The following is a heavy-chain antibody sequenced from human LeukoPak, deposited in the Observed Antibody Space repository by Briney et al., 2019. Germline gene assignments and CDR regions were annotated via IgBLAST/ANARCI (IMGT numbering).Heavy chain of an antibody. Sequence: SETLSLTCAVYGGSFSGYYWSWIRQPPGKGLEWIGEINHSGSTNYNPSLKSRVTISVDTSKNQFSLKLSPVTAADTAVYYCASIGANYWGQGTLVTVSS. D-gene: IGHD1-26*01. J-gene: IGHJ4*02. CDR3: ASIGANY. CDR1: GGSFSGYY. CDR2: INHSGST. V-gene: IGHV4-34*01.